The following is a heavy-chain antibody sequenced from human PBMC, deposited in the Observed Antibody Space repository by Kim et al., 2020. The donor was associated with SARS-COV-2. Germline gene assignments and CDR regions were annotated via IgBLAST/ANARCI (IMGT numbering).Heavy chain of an antibody. J-gene: IGHJ4*02. V-gene: IGHV3-23*01. Sequence: GGSLRLSCAASGFTFSSYAMSWVRQAPGKGLEWVSAISGSGGSTYYADSVKGRFTISRDNSKNTLYLQMNSLRAEDTAVYYCAKASPTYYDSSGYYLPGLYYFDYWGQGTLVTVSS. CDR2: ISGSGGST. CDR1: GFTFSSYA. D-gene: IGHD3-22*01. CDR3: AKASPTYYDSSGYYLPGLYYFDY.